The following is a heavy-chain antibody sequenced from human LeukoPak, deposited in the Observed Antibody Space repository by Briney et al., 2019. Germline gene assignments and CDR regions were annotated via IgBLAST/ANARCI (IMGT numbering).Heavy chain of an antibody. CDR1: GYTFTSYG. CDR3: ARDEDYGDRLSPFDI. V-gene: IGHV1-18*01. D-gene: IGHD4-17*01. J-gene: IGHJ3*02. CDR2: ISTYNGNT. Sequence: GASVKVSCKAPGYTFTSYGISWVRQAPGQGLEWMGWISTYNGNTNYAQKLQGRVTMTTDTSTRTAYMELRSLRSDDTAVYYCARDEDYGDRLSPFDIWGQGTMVTVSS.